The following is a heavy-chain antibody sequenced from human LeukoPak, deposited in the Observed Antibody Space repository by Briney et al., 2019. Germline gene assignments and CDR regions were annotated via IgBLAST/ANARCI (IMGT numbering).Heavy chain of an antibody. V-gene: IGHV1-18*01. CDR3: ARDIREYYDSSGYYYWNPTDY. CDR2: ISAYNGNT. Sequence: GASVKVSCKASGYTFTSYGISWVRQAPGQGLEWMGWISAYNGNTNYAQKLQGRVTMTTDTSTRTAYMELRSLRSDDTAVYYCARDIREYYDSSGYYYWNPTDYWGQGTLVTVSS. D-gene: IGHD3-22*01. J-gene: IGHJ4*02. CDR1: GYTFTSYG.